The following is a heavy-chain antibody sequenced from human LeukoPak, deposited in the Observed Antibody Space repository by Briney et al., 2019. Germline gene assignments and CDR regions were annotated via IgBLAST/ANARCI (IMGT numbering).Heavy chain of an antibody. D-gene: IGHD3-3*01. V-gene: IGHV4-61*02. CDR3: AAYYDFWSGYLDAFDI. J-gene: IGHJ3*02. Sequence: PSETLSLTCTVSGGSISSGSYYWSWIRQPAGKGLEWIGRIYTSGSTNYNPSLKSRVTISVDTSKNQFSLKLSSVTAADTAVYYCAAYYDFWSGYLDAFDIWGQGTMVTVSS. CDR2: IYTSGST. CDR1: GGSISSGSYY.